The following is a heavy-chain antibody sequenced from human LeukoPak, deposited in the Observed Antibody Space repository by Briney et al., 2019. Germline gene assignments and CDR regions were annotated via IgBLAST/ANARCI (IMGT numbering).Heavy chain of an antibody. J-gene: IGHJ3*02. D-gene: IGHD6-13*01. Sequence: TGGSLRLSCAASGFTLSSYSINCVRPAPEKGLECVSSISIASSYISYADSVRGRFTISRDNAKNSLHLQMNSLRAEDTAVYYCARDPYSTIWGAFDIWGQGTMVTVSS. V-gene: IGHV3-21*01. CDR1: GFTLSSYS. CDR2: ISIASSYI. CDR3: ARDPYSTIWGAFDI.